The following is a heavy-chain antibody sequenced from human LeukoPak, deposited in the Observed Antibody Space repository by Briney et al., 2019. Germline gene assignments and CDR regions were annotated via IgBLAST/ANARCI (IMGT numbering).Heavy chain of an antibody. D-gene: IGHD2-21*02. CDR3: ARDRAYCGGDCYYHHPEVPFDY. CDR2: IIPIFGTA. Sequence: VASVKVSCKASGGTFSSYAISWVRQAPGQGLEWTGGIIPIFGTANYAQKFQGRVTITTDESTSTAYMELSSLRSEDTAVYYCARDRAYCGGDCYYHHPEVPFDYWGQGTLVTVSS. CDR1: GGTFSSYA. V-gene: IGHV1-69*05. J-gene: IGHJ4*02.